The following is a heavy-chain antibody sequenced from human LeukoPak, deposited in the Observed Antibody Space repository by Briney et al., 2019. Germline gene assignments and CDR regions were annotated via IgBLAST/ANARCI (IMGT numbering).Heavy chain of an antibody. J-gene: IGHJ4*01. Sequence: SETLSLTCTVSGGSISSSSYNWGWIRQPPGKGLEWIGSIYYSGSTYYNPSLKSRVTISVDTSKNQFSLKLSSVTAADTAVYYCAREHIGTYGSYEYWGHGSLVTVSS. D-gene: IGHD1-26*01. V-gene: IGHV4-39*02. CDR3: AREHIGTYGSYEY. CDR1: GGSISSSSYN. CDR2: IYYSGST.